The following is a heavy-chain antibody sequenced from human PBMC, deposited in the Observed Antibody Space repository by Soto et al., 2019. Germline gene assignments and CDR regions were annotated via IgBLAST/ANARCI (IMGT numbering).Heavy chain of an antibody. CDR2: ISSSSSYI. CDR3: ARDDTYYDILTGYAHLFDY. Sequence: GGSLRLSCAASGFTFSSYSMNWVRQAPGKGLEWVSSISSSSSYIYYADSVKGRFTISRDNAKNSLYLQMNSLRAEDTAVYYCARDDTYYDILTGYAHLFDYWGQGTLVTVSS. V-gene: IGHV3-21*01. J-gene: IGHJ4*02. D-gene: IGHD3-9*01. CDR1: GFTFSSYS.